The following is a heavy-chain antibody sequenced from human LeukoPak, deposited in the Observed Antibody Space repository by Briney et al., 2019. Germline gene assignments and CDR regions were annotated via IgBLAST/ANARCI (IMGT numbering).Heavy chain of an antibody. CDR1: GFTFSRYG. CDR3: AKDVSPADYMDV. V-gene: IGHV3-30*02. Sequence: GGSLRLSCAASGFTFSRYGSHWVGQAPGKGLEWMAFIRDDGSTRYYADSVKGRFTVSRDNSKNTLYLQMNSLRAEDTAVYYCAKDVSPADYMDVWGKGTTVTVSS. CDR2: IRDDGSTR. J-gene: IGHJ6*03. D-gene: IGHD5/OR15-5a*01.